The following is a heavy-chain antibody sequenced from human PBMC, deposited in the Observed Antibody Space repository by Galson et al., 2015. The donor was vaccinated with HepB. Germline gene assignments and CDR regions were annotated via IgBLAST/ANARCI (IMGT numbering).Heavy chain of an antibody. V-gene: IGHV3-30*18. CDR2: ISYDGSNK. D-gene: IGHD2-2*01. Sequence: SLRLSCAASGFTFSSYAMHWVRQAPGKGLEWVAVISYDGSNKYYADSVKGRFTISRDNSKNTLYLQMNSLRAEDTAVYYCAKDLYRYCSSTSCYEDYWGQGTLVTVSS. CDR3: AKDLYRYCSSTSCYEDY. J-gene: IGHJ4*02. CDR1: GFTFSSYA.